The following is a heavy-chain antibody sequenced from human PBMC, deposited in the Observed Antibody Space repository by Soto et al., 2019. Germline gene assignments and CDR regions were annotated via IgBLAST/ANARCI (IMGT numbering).Heavy chain of an antibody. Sequence: ASVKVSCKASGYTFTSYGISWVRQAPGQGLEWMGWISAYNGNTNYAQKLQGRVTMTTDTSTSTAYMELRSLRSDDTAVYYCAREGVAVAGTKDNYYYYYGMDVWGQGTTVTVYS. CDR3: AREGVAVAGTKDNYYYYYGMDV. D-gene: IGHD6-19*01. CDR2: ISAYNGNT. CDR1: GYTFTSYG. V-gene: IGHV1-18*04. J-gene: IGHJ6*02.